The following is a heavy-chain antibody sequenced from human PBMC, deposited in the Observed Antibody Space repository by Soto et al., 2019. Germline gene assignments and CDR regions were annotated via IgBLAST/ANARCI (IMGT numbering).Heavy chain of an antibody. CDR1: GYTFTSYG. V-gene: IGHV1-18*01. Sequence: QVQLVQSGAEVKKPGASVKVSCKASGYTFTSYGISWVRQAPGQGLEWMGWISAYNGNTNYAQKLQGRVTMTTDTTTSXXYXEXXSLRSDDTAVYYCARETYYDIWTGYSPPYYYGMDVWGQGTTVTVSS. J-gene: IGHJ6*02. CDR3: ARETYYDIWTGYSPPYYYGMDV. D-gene: IGHD3-9*01. CDR2: ISAYNGNT.